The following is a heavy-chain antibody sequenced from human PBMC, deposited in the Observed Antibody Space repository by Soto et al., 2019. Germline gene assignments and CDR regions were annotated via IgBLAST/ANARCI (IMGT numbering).Heavy chain of an antibody. D-gene: IGHD2-2*01. Sequence: EVQLVESGGGLVKPGGSLRLSCAASGLTFSNAWMSWVRQAPGKGLEWVGRIKSKTDGGTTDYAAPVKGRFTISREDSKNTLYLQMNSLKTGDTAVYYCTTAPSTDIVVVPAAPGAFDIWGQGTMVTVSS. J-gene: IGHJ3*02. CDR2: IKSKTDGGTT. CDR3: TTAPSTDIVVVPAAPGAFDI. V-gene: IGHV3-15*01. CDR1: GLTFSNAW.